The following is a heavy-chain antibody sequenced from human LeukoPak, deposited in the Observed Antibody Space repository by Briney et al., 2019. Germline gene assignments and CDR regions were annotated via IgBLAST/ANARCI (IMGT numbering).Heavy chain of an antibody. J-gene: IGHJ4*02. CDR3: AKDFAVYSTSYYDY. Sequence: GGSLRLSCTASGFTFGDYAMSWVRQAPGKGLEWVSAISGSGGSTYYADSVKGRFTISRDNSKTTLYLQVNSLRAEDTAVYYCAKDFAVYSTSYYDYWGQGTLVIVSS. D-gene: IGHD6-13*01. V-gene: IGHV3-23*01. CDR2: ISGSGGST. CDR1: GFTFGDYA.